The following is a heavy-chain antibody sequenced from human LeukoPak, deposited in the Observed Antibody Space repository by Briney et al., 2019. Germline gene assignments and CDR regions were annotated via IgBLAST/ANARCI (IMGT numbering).Heavy chain of an antibody. D-gene: IGHD5-18*01. V-gene: IGHV1-18*01. CDR3: TRAYSYGSDYYYGMDV. CDR2: ISGYNGNT. J-gene: IGHJ6*02. CDR1: GYTFTSYG. Sequence: ASVKVSCKASGYTFTSYGISWVRQAPGQGLEWMGWISGYNGNTKYAHKVQGRVTMTTDTSTGTAYMELRSLRSDDTAVYYCTRAYSYGSDYYYGMDVWGQGTTVTVSS.